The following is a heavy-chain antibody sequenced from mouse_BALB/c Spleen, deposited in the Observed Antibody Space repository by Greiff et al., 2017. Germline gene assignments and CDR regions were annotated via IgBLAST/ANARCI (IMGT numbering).Heavy chain of an antibody. CDR2: INSNGGST. V-gene: IGHV5-6-3*01. CDR3: ARRGYDYAWFAY. J-gene: IGHJ3*01. D-gene: IGHD2-4*01. Sequence: EVQGVESGGGLVQPGGSLKLSCAASGFTFSSYGMSWVRQTPDKRLELVATINSNGGSTYYPDSVKGRFTISRDNAKNTLYLQMSSLKSEDTAMYYCARRGYDYAWFAYWGQGTLVTVSA. CDR1: GFTFSSYG.